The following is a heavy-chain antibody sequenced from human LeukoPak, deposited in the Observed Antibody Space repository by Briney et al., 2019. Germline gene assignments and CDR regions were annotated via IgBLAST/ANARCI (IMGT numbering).Heavy chain of an antibody. J-gene: IGHJ4*02. V-gene: IGHV3-30-3*01. D-gene: IGHD3-22*01. CDR3: AKTVSGYYYDSSGIDY. CDR2: ISYDGSNK. CDR1: GFTFSSYA. Sequence: GGSLRLSCAASGFTFSSYAMPWVRQAPGKGLEWVAVISYDGSNKYYADSVKGRFTISRDNSKNTLYLQMNSLRAEDTAVYYCAKTVSGYYYDSSGIDYWGQGTLVTVSS.